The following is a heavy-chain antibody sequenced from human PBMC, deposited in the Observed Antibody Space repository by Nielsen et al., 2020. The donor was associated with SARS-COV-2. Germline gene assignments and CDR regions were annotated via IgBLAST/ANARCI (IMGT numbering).Heavy chain of an antibody. V-gene: IGHV3-30*18. Sequence: VRQAAGKGLELVAVISYDGNNEYYADSVKGRFTISRDNSKNTMYLQMNKLSGEDTALYYCAKVRRGWHYLDYWGQGTLVTVSS. CDR2: ISYDGNNE. D-gene: IGHD6-19*01. CDR3: AKVRRGWHYLDY. J-gene: IGHJ4*02.